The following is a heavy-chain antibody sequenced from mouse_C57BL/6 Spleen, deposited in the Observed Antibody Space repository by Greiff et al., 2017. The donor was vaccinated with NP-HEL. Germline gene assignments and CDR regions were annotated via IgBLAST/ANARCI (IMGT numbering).Heavy chain of an antibody. D-gene: IGHD4-1*01. Sequence: EVQLVESGPGLVKPSQSLSLTCSVTGYSITSGYYWNWIRQFPGNKLEWMGYISYDGSNNYNPSLKNRISTTRDTSKNQFFLKLNSVTTEDTATYYCARETPELGRAYWGQGTLVTVSA. V-gene: IGHV3-6*01. CDR2: ISYDGSN. J-gene: IGHJ3*01. CDR3: ARETPELGRAY. CDR1: GYSITSGYY.